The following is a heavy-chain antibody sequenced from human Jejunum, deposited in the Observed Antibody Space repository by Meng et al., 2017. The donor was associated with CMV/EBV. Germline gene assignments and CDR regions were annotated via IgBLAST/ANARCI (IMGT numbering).Heavy chain of an antibody. Sequence: TFNIYRMMWVRQAPGEGLEWVSYISSIGNTMFYAASVKGRFTLSRDNAKNSVYLQMNSLRVEDTAVYYCARGFQHDSWSAYYNDYWGQGTLVTVSS. V-gene: IGHV3-48*04. CDR1: TFNIYR. D-gene: IGHD3-3*01. CDR3: ARGFQHDSWSAYYNDY. J-gene: IGHJ4*02. CDR2: ISSIGNTM.